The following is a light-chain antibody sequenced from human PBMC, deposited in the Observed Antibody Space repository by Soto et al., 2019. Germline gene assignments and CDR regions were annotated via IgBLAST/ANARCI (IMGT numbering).Light chain of an antibody. CDR1: QYVLNNY. CDR3: QQYGYSPTWT. CDR2: DPX. V-gene: IGKV3-20*01. J-gene: IGKJ1*01. Sequence: IVLTQCPGTLSLSPGERATLSCRASQYVLNNYSAWFLQKPGQAPRLLXXDPXSRATGIPDRFSGSGSGRDFTLTISRLKPEDLALYYCQQYGYSPTWTFGQGTKVEIK.